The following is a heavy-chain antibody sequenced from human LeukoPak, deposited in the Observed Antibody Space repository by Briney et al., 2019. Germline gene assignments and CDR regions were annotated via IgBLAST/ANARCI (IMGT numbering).Heavy chain of an antibody. D-gene: IGHD6-13*01. V-gene: IGHV4-39*01. CDR1: GGSISSSSYY. J-gene: IGHJ5*02. Sequence: SETLSLTCTVSGGSISSSSYYWGWIRQPPGKGLEWLGSIYYSGSTYYNPSLKSRVTISVDTSKNQFSLKLSSVTAADTAVYYCARHDYSSSWYNWFDPWGQGTLVTVSS. CDR3: ARHDYSSSWYNWFDP. CDR2: IYYSGST.